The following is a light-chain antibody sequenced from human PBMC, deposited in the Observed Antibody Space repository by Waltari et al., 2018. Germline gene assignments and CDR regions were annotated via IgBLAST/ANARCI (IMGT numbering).Light chain of an antibody. V-gene: IGKV3-15*01. CDR2: GAS. Sequence: EILMTQSPATLSVSPGERATLNCRATERISINLAWYQQKPGQAPRLLIYGASTRATGIPARFSGSGSGTEFTLTISSLQSEDFAVYYCQRYNTWPYTFGQGTKVEIK. CDR3: QRYNTWPYT. CDR1: ERISIN. J-gene: IGKJ2*01.